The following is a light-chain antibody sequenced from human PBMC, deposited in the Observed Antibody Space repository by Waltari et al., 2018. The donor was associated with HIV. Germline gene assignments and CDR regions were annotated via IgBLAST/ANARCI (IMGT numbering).Light chain of an antibody. J-gene: IGLJ2*01. CDR1: DLNDYEY. Sequence: QSALTQPASVSGSPGQSITIAFDLNDYEYVSWYQRHPGKAPQVIIYEVTNRPSGLSNRFSGSKSGNTATLTISGLQPEDEADYFCTSYISGTTPVFGRGTRVTVL. CDR2: EVT. V-gene: IGLV2-14*01. CDR3: TSYISGTTPV.